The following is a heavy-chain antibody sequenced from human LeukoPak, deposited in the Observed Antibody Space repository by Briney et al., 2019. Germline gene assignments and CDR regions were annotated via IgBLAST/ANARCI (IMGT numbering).Heavy chain of an antibody. D-gene: IGHD6-13*01. CDR3: ASPPPTGYSSSWYDYRDAFDI. Sequence: PGGSLRLSCAASGFTFSSYSMNWVRQAPGKGLEWVSSISSSSSYIYYADSVKGRFTISRDNAKNSLYLQMNSLRAEDTAVYYCASPPPTGYSSSWYDYRDAFDIWGRGTMVTVSS. CDR1: GFTFSSYS. CDR2: ISSSSSYI. V-gene: IGHV3-21*01. J-gene: IGHJ3*02.